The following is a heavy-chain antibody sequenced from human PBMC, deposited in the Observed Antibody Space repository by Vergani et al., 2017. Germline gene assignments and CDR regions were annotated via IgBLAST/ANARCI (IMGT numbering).Heavy chain of an antibody. CDR2: IYYSGST. CDR3: ARRGYSYGHTHFDD. V-gene: IGHV4-59*01. D-gene: IGHD5-18*01. J-gene: IGHJ4*02. CDR1: GGSISSYY. Sequence: QVQLQESGPGLVKPSETLSLTCTVSGGSISSYYWSWIRQPPGKGLEWIGYIYYSGSTNYNPSLKSRVTISVDTSKNQFSMKLSSVTAADTAVYYCARRGYSYGHTHFDDWGQGTLVTVSS.